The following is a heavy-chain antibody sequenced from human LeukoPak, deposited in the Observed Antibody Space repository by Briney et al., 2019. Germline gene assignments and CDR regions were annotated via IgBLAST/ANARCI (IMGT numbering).Heavy chain of an antibody. CDR2: FSYSEGS. Sequence: SETLSLTCSISGGSISTYYWNWIRQPPGKGLEWIADFSYSEGSRYNPSLKGRASISADTSKNQISLEVNSVTAADTAMYYCAREDYSYGFGYWGQGAMVTVFS. J-gene: IGHJ4*02. CDR1: GGSISTYY. V-gene: IGHV4-59*01. CDR3: AREDYSYGFGY. D-gene: IGHD3-16*02.